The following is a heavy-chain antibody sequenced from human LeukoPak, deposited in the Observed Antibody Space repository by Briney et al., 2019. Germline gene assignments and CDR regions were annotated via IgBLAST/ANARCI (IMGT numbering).Heavy chain of an antibody. Sequence: GASVKVSCKASGGTFSSYAISWVRQAPGQGLEWMGGIIPIFGTANYAQKFQGRVTITADKSTSTAYMELSSLRSEATAVYYCAREYPGTGSIGGPYYYGMDVWGKGTTVTVSS. CDR1: GGTFSSYA. CDR3: AREYPGTGSIGGPYYYGMDV. V-gene: IGHV1-69*06. D-gene: IGHD3/OR15-3a*01. J-gene: IGHJ6*04. CDR2: IIPIFGTA.